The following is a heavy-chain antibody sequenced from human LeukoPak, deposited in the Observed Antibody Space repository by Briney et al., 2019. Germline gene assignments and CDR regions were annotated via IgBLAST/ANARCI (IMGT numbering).Heavy chain of an antibody. CDR2: IYYSGST. D-gene: IGHD3-10*01. J-gene: IGHJ5*02. V-gene: IGHV4-39*01. CDR1: GGSISSSSYY. Sequence: SETLSLTCTVSGGSISSSSYYWGWVRQPPGKGLEWIGSIYYSGSTYYNPSLKSRVTISVDTSKNQFSLKLSSVTAADTAVYYCASIYLRYGSGSYYNRFQSWGQGTLVTVSS. CDR3: ASIYLRYGSGSYYNRFQS.